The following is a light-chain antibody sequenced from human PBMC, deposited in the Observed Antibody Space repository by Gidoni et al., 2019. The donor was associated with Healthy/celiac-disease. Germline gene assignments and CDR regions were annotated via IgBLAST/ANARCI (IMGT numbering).Light chain of an antibody. CDR1: QSVSRY. Sequence: IVLTQSPATLSLSPGERATLSCRASQSVSRYLAWYQQKPGQDPRLLIYDASTRATGIPARFSGSGSGTDFTLTIGSLEPEDFAVYYCQQRSNWPLTFGGGTKVEI. CDR3: QQRSNWPLT. CDR2: DAS. V-gene: IGKV3-11*01. J-gene: IGKJ4*01.